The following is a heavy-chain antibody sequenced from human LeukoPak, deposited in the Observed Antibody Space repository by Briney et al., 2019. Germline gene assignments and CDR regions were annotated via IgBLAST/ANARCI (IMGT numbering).Heavy chain of an antibody. D-gene: IGHD6-6*01. CDR1: GFTFSSYE. J-gene: IGHJ2*01. CDR2: ISSSGSTI. Sequence: GGSLRLSCAASGFTFSSYEMNWVRQAPGKGLEWVSYISSSGSTIYYADSVKGRFTISRDNAKNSLYLQMNSLRAEDTAVYYCAREIRALYSSSSWYFDLWGRGTLVTVSS. V-gene: IGHV3-48*03. CDR3: AREIRALYSSSSWYFDL.